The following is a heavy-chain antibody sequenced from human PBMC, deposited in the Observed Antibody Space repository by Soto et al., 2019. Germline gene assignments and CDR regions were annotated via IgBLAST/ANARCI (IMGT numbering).Heavy chain of an antibody. Sequence: EVRLVDSGGGLVQPGGSLRLSCAASGFTFSDYWMSWVRQAPGRGLEWVANIKEDGSVQYYVDSVKGRFTISRDNAKNSLFLHMSSLRVEDTAVYYCALEGYTNTWGSCWGPGTLVTVSS. CDR2: IKEDGSVQ. V-gene: IGHV3-7*03. CDR3: ALEGYTNTWGSC. CDR1: GFTFSDYW. J-gene: IGHJ4*02. D-gene: IGHD2-2*02.